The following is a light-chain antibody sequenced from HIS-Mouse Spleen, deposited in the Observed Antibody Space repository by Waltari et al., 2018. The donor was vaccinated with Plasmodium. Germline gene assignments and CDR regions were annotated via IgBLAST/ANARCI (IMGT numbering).Light chain of an antibody. CDR3: CSYAGSSTNWV. CDR2: EGS. V-gene: IGLV2-23*01. CDR1: SSDVGSYNL. J-gene: IGLJ3*02. Sequence: QSALTQPASVSGSPGQSLTISCTGPSSDVGSYNLVSWYQQHPGKAPKLMIYEGSKRPSGVSNRFSGSKSGNTASLTISGLQAEDEADYYCCSYAGSSTNWVFGGGTKLTVL.